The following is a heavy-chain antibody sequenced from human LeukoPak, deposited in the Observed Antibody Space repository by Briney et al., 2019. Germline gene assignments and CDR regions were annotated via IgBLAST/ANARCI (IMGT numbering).Heavy chain of an antibody. CDR3: ARTGAWADGYNYPFDY. CDR2: INPNSGVK. CDR1: GYTFTGYY. D-gene: IGHD5-24*01. V-gene: IGHV1-2*02. Sequence: GASVRVSCKASGYTFTGYYMHWVRQAPGQGLEWMGWINPNSGVKGNAQQVQGRVSMTRDTSFSSAYMELSSLISDDTAVYYCARTGAWADGYNYPFDYWGQGTPVTVSS. J-gene: IGHJ4*02.